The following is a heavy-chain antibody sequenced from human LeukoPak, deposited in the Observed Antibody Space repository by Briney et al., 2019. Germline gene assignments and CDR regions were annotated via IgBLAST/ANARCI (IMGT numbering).Heavy chain of an antibody. CDR3: ATSRDWELLRGAFDI. CDR1: GGSISSGNW. J-gene: IGHJ3*02. CDR2: IYHSGST. V-gene: IGHV4-4*02. D-gene: IGHD1-26*01. Sequence: SETLSLTCAVSGGSISSGNWWSWVRQPPGKGLEWIGEIYHSGSTNYNPSLKSRVTILVDESNNQFSLKLTSVTAADTAVYYCATSRDWELLRGAFDIWGQGTMVTVSS.